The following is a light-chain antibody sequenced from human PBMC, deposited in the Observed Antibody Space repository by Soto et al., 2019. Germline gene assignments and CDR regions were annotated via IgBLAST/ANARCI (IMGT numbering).Light chain of an antibody. CDR3: QPYNNWPLT. CDR2: DTS. J-gene: IGKJ4*01. Sequence: EIVMTQSPATLPVSPVEIVTLSFMASQSVGSNLAWYQHKPGQTPRLLIYDTSTRATGVPTRFSGSRSGAEFTLTINSLQSEDFAVYYCQPYNNWPLTFGGGTKVDIK. CDR1: QSVGSN. V-gene: IGKV3-15*01.